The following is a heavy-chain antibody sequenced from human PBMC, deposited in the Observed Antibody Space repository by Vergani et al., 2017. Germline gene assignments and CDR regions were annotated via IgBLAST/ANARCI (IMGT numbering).Heavy chain of an antibody. J-gene: IGHJ5*02. V-gene: IGHV4-59*01. CDR2: IYYSGST. CDR3: AREGGWSSTSCYDRGAWFDP. D-gene: IGHD2-2*01. Sequence: QVQLQESGPGLVKPSETLSLTCTVSGGSISSYYWSWIRQPPGKGLEWIGYIYYSGSTNYNPSLKSRVTISVDTSKNQFSLKLSSVTAADTAVYYCAREGGWSSTSCYDRGAWFDPWGQGTLVTVSS. CDR1: GGSISSYY.